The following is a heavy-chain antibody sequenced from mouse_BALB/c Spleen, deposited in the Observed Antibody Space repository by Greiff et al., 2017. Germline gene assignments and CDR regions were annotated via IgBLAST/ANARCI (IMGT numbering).Heavy chain of an antibody. D-gene: IGHD1-1*01. CDR1: GYTFTDYW. V-gene: IGHV1-69*01. CDR3: ARLRTTVVAMDY. Sequence: VQLQQPGAELVMPGASVKMSCKASGYTFTDYWMHWVKQRPGQGLEWIGAIDTSDSYTSYNQKFKGKATLTVDESSSTAYMQLSSLTSEDSAVYYCARLRTTVVAMDYWGQGTSVTVSA. CDR2: IDTSDSYT. J-gene: IGHJ4*01.